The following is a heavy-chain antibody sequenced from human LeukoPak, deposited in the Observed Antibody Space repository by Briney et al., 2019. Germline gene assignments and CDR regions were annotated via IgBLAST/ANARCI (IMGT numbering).Heavy chain of an antibody. CDR3: ARQVVAVAGTGYFDY. J-gene: IGHJ4*02. V-gene: IGHV4-39*01. Sequence: PSETLSLTCTVSGGSISSYYWGWIRQPPGKGLEWIGSIYYSGSTYYNASLKSRGTISVDTSKNQFSLKLNSVTAADTAVYFCARQVVAVAGTGYFDYWGQGTLVTVSS. CDR1: GGSISSYY. CDR2: IYYSGST. D-gene: IGHD6-19*01.